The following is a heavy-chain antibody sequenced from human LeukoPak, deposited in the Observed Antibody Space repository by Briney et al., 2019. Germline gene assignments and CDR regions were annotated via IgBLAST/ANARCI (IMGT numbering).Heavy chain of an antibody. D-gene: IGHD3-10*01. J-gene: IGHJ4*02. V-gene: IGHV3-30*18. CDR1: RFTFSNYD. Sequence: PGRSLRLSCAASRFTFSNYDMHWVRQAPGKGLEWVAVISYDGSNKYSADSVKGRFTISRDNSKNTLYLEMNSLRAEDTAVYYCAKHGENYYGSGSYAYWGQGTLVTVSS. CDR3: AKHGENYYGSGSYAY. CDR2: ISYDGSNK.